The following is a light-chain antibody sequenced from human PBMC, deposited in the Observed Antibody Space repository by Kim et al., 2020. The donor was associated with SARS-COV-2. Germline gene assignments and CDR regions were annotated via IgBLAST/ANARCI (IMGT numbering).Light chain of an antibody. CDR2: TYN. V-gene: IGLV1-44*01. CDR3: AAWDDSLNGGVV. Sequence: ELTQPPSASGTPGQSVTISCSGSSSNIGTNTVNWYQQLPGTAPKLLIHTYNQRPSGVPDRFSGSKSGTSASLAISGLQPEDEADYYCAAWDDSLNGGVVFGGGTQLTVL. J-gene: IGLJ2*01. CDR1: SSNIGTNT.